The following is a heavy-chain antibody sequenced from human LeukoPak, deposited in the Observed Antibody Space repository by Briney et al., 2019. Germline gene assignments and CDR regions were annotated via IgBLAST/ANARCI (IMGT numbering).Heavy chain of an antibody. D-gene: IGHD6-19*01. J-gene: IGHJ3*02. Sequence: GGSLTLSCAASGFTFSSYSMNWVRQAPGKGLEWVSHISSSSSTIYYADSVKGRFTISRDNAKNSLYLQMNSLRAEDTAVYYCARDSIAVAGKDAFDIWGQGTMVTVSS. CDR2: ISSSSSTI. CDR1: GFTFSSYS. CDR3: ARDSIAVAGKDAFDI. V-gene: IGHV3-48*04.